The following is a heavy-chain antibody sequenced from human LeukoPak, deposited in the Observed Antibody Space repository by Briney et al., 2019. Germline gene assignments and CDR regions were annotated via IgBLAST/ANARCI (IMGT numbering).Heavy chain of an antibody. CDR2: IYHSGST. CDR3: ATWRTAKTAFVY. V-gene: IGHV4-4*02. D-gene: IGHD2-21*02. CDR1: GGSISISNSNW. J-gene: IGHJ4*02. Sequence: SETLSLTCAVSGGSISISNSNWWSWVRQPPGKGLEWIGEIYHSGSTNYNPSLKSRVTISVDKSKNQFSLKLSSVTAADTAVYYCATWRTAKTAFVYWGQGTLVTVSS.